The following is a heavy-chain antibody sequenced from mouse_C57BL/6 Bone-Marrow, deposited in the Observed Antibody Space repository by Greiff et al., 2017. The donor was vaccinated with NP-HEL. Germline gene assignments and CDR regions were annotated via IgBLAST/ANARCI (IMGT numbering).Heavy chain of an antibody. D-gene: IGHD2-5*01. CDR3: TRGGSNYDY. J-gene: IGHJ2*01. V-gene: IGHV1-15*01. CDR2: IDPETGGT. CDR1: GYTFTDYE. Sequence: QVQLQQSGAELVRPGASVTLSCKASGYTFTDYEMHWVKQTPVHGLEWIGAIDPETGGTAYNQKFKGKVILTADKSSSTAYMELRSLTSEDSAVYYCTRGGSNYDYWGQGTTLTVSS.